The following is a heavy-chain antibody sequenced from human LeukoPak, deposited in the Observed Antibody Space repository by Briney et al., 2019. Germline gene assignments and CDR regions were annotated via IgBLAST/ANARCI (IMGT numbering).Heavy chain of an antibody. CDR2: IYYSGST. J-gene: IGHJ5*02. CDR1: GGSISSYY. CDR3: ARLEQQRGWFDP. V-gene: IGHV4-59*08. Sequence: SETLSLTCTVSGGSISSYYWSWIRQPPGKGLEWIGYIYYSGSTNYNPSLKSRVTISVDTSKNQFSLKLSSVTAADTAVYYCARLEQQRGWFDPWGQGTLVTVSS. D-gene: IGHD6-13*01.